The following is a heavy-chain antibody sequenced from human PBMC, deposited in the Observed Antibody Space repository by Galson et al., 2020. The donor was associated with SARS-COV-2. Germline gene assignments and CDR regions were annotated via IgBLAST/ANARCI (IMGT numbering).Heavy chain of an antibody. Sequence: GESLKISCAASGFTFSDYYMSWIRQAPGKGLEWVSYISSSGSTIYYADSVKGRFTISRDNAKNSLYLQMNSLRAEDTAVYYCARDLAAAGIYYYYYGMDVWGQGTTVTVSS. CDR1: GFTFSDYY. D-gene: IGHD6-13*01. CDR3: ARDLAAAGIYYYYYGMDV. CDR2: ISSSGSTI. V-gene: IGHV3-11*01. J-gene: IGHJ6*02.